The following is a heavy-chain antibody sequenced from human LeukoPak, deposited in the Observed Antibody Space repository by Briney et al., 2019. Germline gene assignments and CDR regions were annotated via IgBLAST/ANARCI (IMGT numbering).Heavy chain of an antibody. J-gene: IGHJ6*02. Sequence: PGGSLRLSCAASGFTVSSNYMSWVRQAPGKGLEWVSVIYSGGSTYYADSVKGRFTISRDNSKNTLYLQMNSLRAEDTAVYYCARDSAGGVDYYYGMDVWGQGTTVTVSS. V-gene: IGHV3-66*01. D-gene: IGHD6-13*01. CDR2: IYSGGST. CDR1: GFTVSSNY. CDR3: ARDSAGGVDYYYGMDV.